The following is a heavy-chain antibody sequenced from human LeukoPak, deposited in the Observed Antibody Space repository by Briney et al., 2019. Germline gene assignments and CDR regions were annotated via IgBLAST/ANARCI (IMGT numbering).Heavy chain of an antibody. J-gene: IGHJ4*02. V-gene: IGHV3-33*01. CDR1: GFTFSSYG. CDR3: ARDMKIVGSLDY. D-gene: IGHD3-22*01. Sequence: GGSLRLSCAASGFTFSSYGMHWVRQAPGKGLEWVAVIWYDGSNKYYADSVKGRFTISRDNSKNTLYLQMNSLRAEDTAVYYCARDMKIVGSLDYWGQGTLVTVSS. CDR2: IWYDGSNK.